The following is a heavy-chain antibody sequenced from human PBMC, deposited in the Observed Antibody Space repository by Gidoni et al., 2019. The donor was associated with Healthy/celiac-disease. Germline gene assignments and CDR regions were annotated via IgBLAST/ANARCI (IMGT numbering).Heavy chain of an antibody. J-gene: IGHJ3*02. CDR1: GFTFSRYS. Sequence: EVQLVESGGGLVKPGGSLRLSCAASGFTFSRYSMNWVRQAPGKGLEWVSSISSSSSYIYYADSVKGRFTISRDNAKNSLYLQMNSLRAEDTAVYYCARDVYSGSFGGSDAFDIWGQGTMVTVSS. CDR3: ARDVYSGSFGGSDAFDI. D-gene: IGHD1-26*01. V-gene: IGHV3-21*01. CDR2: ISSSSSYI.